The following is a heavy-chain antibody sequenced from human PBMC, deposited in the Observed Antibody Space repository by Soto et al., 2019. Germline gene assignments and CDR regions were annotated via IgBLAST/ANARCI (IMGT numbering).Heavy chain of an antibody. D-gene: IGHD6-19*01. CDR1: GFSLSTSGVG. J-gene: IGHJ4*02. CDR2: IFWNDDK. Sequence: QITLKESGPTLVKPTQTLTLTCTFSGFSLSTSGVGVGWIRQPPGKALEWLALIFWNDDKRYSPSLKSRLTITSDTSHNQVVLTLTNMDPADTATYYCAHSRYGSSGWYYFDYWGQGTLVTVSS. V-gene: IGHV2-5*01. CDR3: AHSRYGSSGWYYFDY.